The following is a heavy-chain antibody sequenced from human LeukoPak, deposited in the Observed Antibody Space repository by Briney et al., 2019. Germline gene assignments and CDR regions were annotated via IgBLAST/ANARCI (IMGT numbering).Heavy chain of an antibody. CDR2: IYTSGST. V-gene: IGHV4-4*07. Sequence: SETLSLTCTVSGGSISSYYWSWIRQPAGKGLEWIGRIYTSGSTNYNPSLKSRVTMSVDTSKNQFSLKLSSVTAADTAVYYYAGGGTGRYYYYYYMDVWGKGTTVTVSS. CDR3: AGGGTGRYYYYYYMDV. CDR1: GGSISSYY. D-gene: IGHD1-14*01. J-gene: IGHJ6*03.